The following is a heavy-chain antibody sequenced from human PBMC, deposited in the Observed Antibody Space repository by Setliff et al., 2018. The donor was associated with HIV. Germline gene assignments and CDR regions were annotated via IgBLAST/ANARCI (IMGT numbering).Heavy chain of an antibody. CDR1: GFTFSSYE. J-gene: IGHJ6*02. Sequence: TGGSLRLSCAASGFTFSSYEMNWVRQAPGKGLEWVSYISSSGSIIKYADSVKGRFTISRDTANNALYMQMNSLRAEDTAVYYCARGYNWNSGGMDVWGQGTTVTVSS. D-gene: IGHD1-20*01. CDR3: ARGYNWNSGGMDV. CDR2: ISSSGSII. V-gene: IGHV3-48*03.